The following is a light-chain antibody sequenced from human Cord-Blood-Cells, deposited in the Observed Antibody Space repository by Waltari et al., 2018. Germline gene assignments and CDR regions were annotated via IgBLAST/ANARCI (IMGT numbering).Light chain of an antibody. CDR3: QQYYSTPYT. V-gene: IGKV4-1*01. J-gene: IGKJ2*01. Sequence: DIVMTQSPDSLAVSLGERATINCKSSQSVLYSSNNKNYLAWYQQKPGQPPKLLIYWASTREPGVPDRFSGSGYGTDYTLTVSSLQAEDVAVYYCQQYYSTPYTFGQGTKLEIK. CDR1: QSVLYSSNNKNY. CDR2: WAS.